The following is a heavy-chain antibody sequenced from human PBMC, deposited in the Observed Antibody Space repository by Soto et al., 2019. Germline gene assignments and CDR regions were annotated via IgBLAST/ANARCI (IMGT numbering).Heavy chain of an antibody. Sequence: GGSLRLSCAASGFTFSSYAMHWVRQAPGKGLEWVSYISSSGSTIYYADSVKGRFTISRDNAKNSLYLQMNSLRAEDTAVYYCARASNWNAFDYWGQGTLVTVSS. D-gene: IGHD1-1*01. CDR2: ISSSGSTI. V-gene: IGHV3-48*04. CDR1: GFTFSSYA. CDR3: ARASNWNAFDY. J-gene: IGHJ4*02.